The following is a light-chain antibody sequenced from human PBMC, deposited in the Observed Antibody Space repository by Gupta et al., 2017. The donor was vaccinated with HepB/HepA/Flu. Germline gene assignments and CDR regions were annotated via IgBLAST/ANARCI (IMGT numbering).Light chain of an antibody. CDR2: KVS. V-gene: IGKV2-30*01. CDR1: QSLVYSDGNTY. Sequence: EVVMTQSLLSLPVTLGQPASISCRSSQSLVYSDGNTYLNWFQQRPGQSPRRLIYKVSSRDSGVPDRFSGSGSGTDFTLKISRVEAEDVGVYYCMKGIPWTFGQGTKVEIK. J-gene: IGKJ1*01. CDR3: MKGIPWT.